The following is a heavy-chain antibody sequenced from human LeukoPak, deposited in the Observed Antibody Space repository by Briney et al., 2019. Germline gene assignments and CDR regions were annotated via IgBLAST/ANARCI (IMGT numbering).Heavy chain of an antibody. CDR2: IYHSGST. CDR3: ARCIPRANWFDP. CDR1: GGSISSGGYS. Sequence: SETLSLTCAVSGGSISSGGYSWSWIRQPPGKGLEWTGYIYHSGSTYYNPSLKSRVTISVDRSKNQFSLKLSSVTAADTAVYYCARCIPRANWFDPWGQGTLVTVSS. J-gene: IGHJ5*02. V-gene: IGHV4-30-2*01. D-gene: IGHD2-2*02.